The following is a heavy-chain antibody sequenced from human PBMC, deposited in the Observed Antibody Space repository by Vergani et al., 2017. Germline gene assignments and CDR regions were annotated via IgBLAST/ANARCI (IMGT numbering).Heavy chain of an antibody. CDR2: MNPNSGNT. D-gene: IGHD6-19*01. J-gene: IGHJ6*03. Sequence: QVQLVQSGAEVKKPGASVKVSCKASGYTFTSYDINWVRQATGQGLEWMGWMNPNSGNTGYAQKFQGRVTMTRNTSRSTAYMELSSLRSEDTAVYYCAREPVDSSLVRYYYYVDVWGKGTTVTVSS. V-gene: IGHV1-8*01. CDR3: AREPVDSSLVRYYYYVDV. CDR1: GYTFTSYD.